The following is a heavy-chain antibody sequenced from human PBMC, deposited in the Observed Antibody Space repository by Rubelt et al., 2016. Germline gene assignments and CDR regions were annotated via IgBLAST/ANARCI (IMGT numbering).Heavy chain of an antibody. J-gene: IGHJ4*02. V-gene: IGHV3-30*18. CDR2: ISYDGSNK. Sequence: AGRSLRLSCAASGFTFSSYGMHWVRQAPGKGLEWVAVISYDGSNKYYADSVKGRFTISRDNPESTLYLQRNSLRADDTAVYSCAKGVNSGSYNYFDSWGQGILVTVSS. CDR3: AKGVNSGSYNYFDS. CDR1: GFTFSSYG. D-gene: IGHD1-26*01.